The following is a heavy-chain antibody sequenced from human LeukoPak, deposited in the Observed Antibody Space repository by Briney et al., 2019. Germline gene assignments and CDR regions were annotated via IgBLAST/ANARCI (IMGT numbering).Heavy chain of an antibody. V-gene: IGHV3-33*01. Sequence: GGSLRLSCGACGFSFSTYGMHWVRQSPGKGLEGVALILCGGTNTYYAGSVKVRFTISRDKAKNTLDLEMNSLRAEDTAVYYCVGDTPTGGDYSLDYWGKGTLVIVSS. D-gene: IGHD2-15*01. CDR3: VGDTPTGGDYSLDY. CDR1: GFSFSTYG. J-gene: IGHJ4*02. CDR2: ILCGGTNT.